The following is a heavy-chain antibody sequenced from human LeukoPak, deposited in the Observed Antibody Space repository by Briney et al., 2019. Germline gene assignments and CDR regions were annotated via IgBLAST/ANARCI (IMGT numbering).Heavy chain of an antibody. Sequence: PGGSLRLSCAASGFTFSSYWMHWVRQAPGKGLVWVSRINTDGSSTSYADSVKGRFTISRDNAKNTLYLQMNSLRAEDTAVYYCARGGADYDYVWGSYSYWGQGTLVTVSS. CDR2: INTDGSST. D-gene: IGHD3-16*01. CDR1: GFTFSSYW. J-gene: IGHJ4*02. CDR3: ARGGADYDYVWGSYSY. V-gene: IGHV3-74*01.